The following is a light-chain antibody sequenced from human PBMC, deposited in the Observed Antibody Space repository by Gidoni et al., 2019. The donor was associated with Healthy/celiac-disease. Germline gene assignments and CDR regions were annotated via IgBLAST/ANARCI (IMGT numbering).Light chain of an antibody. CDR2: EVS. CDR3: SSYTSSSTPWV. Sequence: QSALTQPASVSGSPGQSITISCTGTSSDVRGYNYVSWYQQHPGKAPKLMIYEVSNRPSGVPDRFSGSKSGNTASLTISGLQAEDEADYYCSSYTSSSTPWVFGGGTKLTVL. CDR1: SSDVRGYNY. V-gene: IGLV2-14*01. J-gene: IGLJ3*02.